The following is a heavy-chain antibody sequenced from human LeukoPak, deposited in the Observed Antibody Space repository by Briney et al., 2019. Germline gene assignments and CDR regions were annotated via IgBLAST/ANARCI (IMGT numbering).Heavy chain of an antibody. CDR1: GFTFSIDW. CDR2: INDDMSSK. D-gene: IGHD5-12*01. V-gene: IGHV3-74*01. J-gene: IGHJ6*02. Sequence: PGGSLRLSCAASGFTFSIDWMHWVRQAPGKGLVWVSRINDDMSSKGYADSGKGRFTISRDNAKNTLYLQMNSLRDEDTAVYYCATVPGYSGYFYGMDVWGQGNTVTVSS. CDR3: ATVPGYSGYFYGMDV.